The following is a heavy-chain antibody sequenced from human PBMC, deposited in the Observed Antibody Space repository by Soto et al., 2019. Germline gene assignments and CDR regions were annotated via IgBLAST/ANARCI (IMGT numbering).Heavy chain of an antibody. Sequence: QVQLQESGPGLVKPSQTLSLTCTVSGGSISSGGYYWSWIRQHPGKGLEWIGYIYYSGSTYYNPSLKSQVTISVDTSKNQFSLKLSSVTAAYTAVYYCARDRGARGAVNYSYYGMDVWGRGTTVTVSS. CDR1: GGSISSGGYY. CDR3: ARDRGARGAVNYSYYGMDV. D-gene: IGHD3-10*01. CDR2: IYYSGST. V-gene: IGHV4-31*01. J-gene: IGHJ6*02.